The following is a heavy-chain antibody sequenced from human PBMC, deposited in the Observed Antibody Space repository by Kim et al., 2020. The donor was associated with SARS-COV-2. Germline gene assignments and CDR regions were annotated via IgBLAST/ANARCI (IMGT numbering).Heavy chain of an antibody. CDR3: AREGTVAAFDY. CDR2: I. V-gene: IGHV3-48*03. D-gene: IGHD6-19*01. Sequence: INYADSVKDRFTISRDNAKNALNLQMNSLSAEDTAVYYCAREGTVAAFDYWGQGTLVTVSS. J-gene: IGHJ4*02.